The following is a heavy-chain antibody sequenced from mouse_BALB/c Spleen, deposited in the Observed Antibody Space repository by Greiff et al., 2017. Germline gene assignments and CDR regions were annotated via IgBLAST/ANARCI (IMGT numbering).Heavy chain of an antibody. CDR2: IDPSDSYT. CDR1: GYTFTSYW. J-gene: IGHJ3*01. Sequence: QVQLQQPGAELVKPGASVKLSCKASGYTFTSYWMHWVKQRPGQGLEWIGEIDPSDSYTNYNQKFKGKATLTVDKSSSTAYMQLSSLTSEDSAVYYWARRHYGSSSWFAYWGQGTLVTVSA. V-gene: IGHV1-69*02. CDR3: ARRHYGSSSWFAY. D-gene: IGHD1-1*01.